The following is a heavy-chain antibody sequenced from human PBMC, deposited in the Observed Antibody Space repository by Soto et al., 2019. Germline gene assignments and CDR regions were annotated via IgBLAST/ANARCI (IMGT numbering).Heavy chain of an antibody. CDR3: ARASRQQENDWFDY. V-gene: IGHV1-69*02. Sequence: QVQLVQSGAEVKKPGSSVKVSCKASGGTFSSYTISWVRQAPGQGLEWMGRIIPILGIANYAQKFQGRVTITADKSTSTAYMELSSLRSEDTAVYYCARASRQQENDWFDYWGQGTLVTVSS. CDR1: GGTFSSYT. J-gene: IGHJ4*02. D-gene: IGHD6-13*01. CDR2: IIPILGIA.